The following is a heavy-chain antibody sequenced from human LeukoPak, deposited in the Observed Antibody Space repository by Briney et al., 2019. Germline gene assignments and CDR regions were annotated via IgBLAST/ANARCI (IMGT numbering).Heavy chain of an antibody. D-gene: IGHD3-22*01. CDR1: GFTFSSYA. Sequence: GGSLRLSCAASGFTFSSYAVSWVRQAPGKGLEWVSAISGSGGSTYYADSVKGRITISRDNSKNTLYLQMNSLRAEDTAVYYCAKEGLAYYYDSSGYPAFDYWGQGTLVTVSS. CDR3: AKEGLAYYYDSSGYPAFDY. J-gene: IGHJ4*02. V-gene: IGHV3-23*01. CDR2: ISGSGGST.